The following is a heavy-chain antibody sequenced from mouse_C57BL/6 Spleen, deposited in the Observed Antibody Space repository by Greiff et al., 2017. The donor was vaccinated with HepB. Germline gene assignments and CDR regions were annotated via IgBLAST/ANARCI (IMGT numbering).Heavy chain of an antibody. J-gene: IGHJ3*01. Sequence: QVQLQQSGAELVKPGASVKLSCKASGYTFTSYWMHWVKQRPGQGLEWIGMIHPNSGSTNYNEKFKSKATLTVDKSSSTAYMQLSSLTSEDSAVYYCARPAAQATWFAYWGQGTLVTVSA. D-gene: IGHD3-2*02. V-gene: IGHV1-64*01. CDR3: ARPAAQATWFAY. CDR2: IHPNSGST. CDR1: GYTFTSYW.